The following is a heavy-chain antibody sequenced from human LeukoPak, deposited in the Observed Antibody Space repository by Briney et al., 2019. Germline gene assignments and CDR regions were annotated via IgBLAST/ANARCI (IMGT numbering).Heavy chain of an antibody. CDR1: GGTFSSYA. Sequence: ASVKVSCKASGGTFSSYAISWVRQASGQGLEWMGGIIPIFGTANYAQKFQGRVTITADESTSTAYMELSSLRSEDTAVYYCASPSCSGGSCLYYFDYWGQGTLVTVSS. V-gene: IGHV1-69*13. D-gene: IGHD2-15*01. CDR2: IIPIFGTA. J-gene: IGHJ4*02. CDR3: ASPSCSGGSCLYYFDY.